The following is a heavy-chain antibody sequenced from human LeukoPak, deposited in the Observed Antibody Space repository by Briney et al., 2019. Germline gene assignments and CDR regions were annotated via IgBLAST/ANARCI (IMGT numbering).Heavy chain of an antibody. CDR1: GYSISSGYY. CDR2: IYHSGST. D-gene: IGHD3-22*01. J-gene: IGHJ4*02. CDR3: ARRVYDSSRYYYGAFYY. V-gene: IGHV4-38-2*01. Sequence: PSETLSLTCAVSGYSISSGYYWGWIRQPPGKGLEWIGSIYHSGSTYYNPSLKSRVTISVDTSKNQFSLKLSSVTAADTAVYYSARRVYDSSRYYYGAFYYWGQGTLVTVSS.